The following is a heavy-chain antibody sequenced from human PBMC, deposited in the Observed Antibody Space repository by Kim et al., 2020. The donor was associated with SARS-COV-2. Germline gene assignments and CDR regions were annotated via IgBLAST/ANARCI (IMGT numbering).Heavy chain of an antibody. V-gene: IGHV3-7*03. CDR2: GGAK. CDR3: ATLHDDDC. Sequence: GGAKNYVDSVKGRFTISRDQDKNSLYLQMNSLRADDTAVYFCATLHDDDCWGQGTLLTVSS. J-gene: IGHJ4*02. D-gene: IGHD3-16*01.